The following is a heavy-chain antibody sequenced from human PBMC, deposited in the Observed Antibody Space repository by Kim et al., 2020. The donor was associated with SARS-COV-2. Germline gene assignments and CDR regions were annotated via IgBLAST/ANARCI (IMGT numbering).Heavy chain of an antibody. D-gene: IGHD3-9*01. CDR2: INHSGST. CDR1: GGSFSGYY. J-gene: IGHJ5*02. Sequence: SETLSLTCAVYGGSFSGYYWSWIRQPPGKGLEWIGEINHSGSTNYNPSLKSRVTISVDTSKNQFSLKLSSVTAADTAVYYCARCGGRGYFALFGQGDWFDPWGQGTLVTVSS. V-gene: IGHV4-34*01. CDR3: ARCGGRGYFALFGQGDWFDP.